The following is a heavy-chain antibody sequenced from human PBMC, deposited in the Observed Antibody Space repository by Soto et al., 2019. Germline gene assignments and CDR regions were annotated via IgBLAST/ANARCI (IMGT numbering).Heavy chain of an antibody. D-gene: IGHD3-10*01. CDR2: IYYSGST. V-gene: IGHV4-39*01. J-gene: IGHJ5*02. CDR3: ARQWLGELSLPNWFDP. CDR1: GGSISSGGYY. Sequence: ASETLSLTCTVSGGSISSGGYYWGWIRQPPGKGLEWIGSIYYSGSTYYNPSLKSRVTISVDTSKNQFSLKLSSVTAADTAVYYCARQWLGELSLPNWFDPWGQGTLVTVSS.